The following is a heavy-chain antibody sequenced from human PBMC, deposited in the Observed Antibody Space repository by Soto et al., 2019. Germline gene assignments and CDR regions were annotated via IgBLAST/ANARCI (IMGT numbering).Heavy chain of an antibody. CDR2: INPSGDT. Sequence: ASVKVSCKASGDTFTSYYMHWVRQAPGQGLEWMGIINPSGDTSYAQKFQGRVTMTRDTSTSTVYMELSSLRSEDTAVYYCARNYDSSGYYGPHFDYWGQGTLVTVSS. D-gene: IGHD3-22*01. V-gene: IGHV1-46*01. CDR3: ARNYDSSGYYGPHFDY. J-gene: IGHJ4*02. CDR1: GDTFTSYY.